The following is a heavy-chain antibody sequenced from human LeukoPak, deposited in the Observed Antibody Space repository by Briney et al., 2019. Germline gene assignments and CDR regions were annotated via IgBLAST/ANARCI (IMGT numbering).Heavy chain of an antibody. V-gene: IGHV4-61*02. CDR1: GGSISSGSYY. CDR3: ARDQYEVEDDSSGYPYYYYGMDV. D-gene: IGHD3-22*01. Sequence: SETLSLTCTVSGGSISSGSYYWSWIRQPAGKGLEWIGRIYTSGSTNYNPSLKSRVTISVDTSKDQFSLKLSSVTAADTAVYYCARDQYEVEDDSSGYPYYYYGMDVWGQGTTVTVSS. CDR2: IYTSGST. J-gene: IGHJ6*02.